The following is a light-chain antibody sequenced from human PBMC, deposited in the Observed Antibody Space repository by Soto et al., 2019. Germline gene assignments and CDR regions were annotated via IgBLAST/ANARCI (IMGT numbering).Light chain of an antibody. V-gene: IGLV1-40*01. CDR2: GNS. Sequence: QSVLTQPPSVSGAPGQRVTISCTWSSSNIGAGYDVHWYQQLPGTAPKLLIYGNSNRASGVPDRFSGSKSGTSASLAITGLQAEDEADYYCQSYDSSLSSLVFGGGTKLTVL. CDR3: QSYDSSLSSLV. CDR1: SSNIGAGYD. J-gene: IGLJ2*01.